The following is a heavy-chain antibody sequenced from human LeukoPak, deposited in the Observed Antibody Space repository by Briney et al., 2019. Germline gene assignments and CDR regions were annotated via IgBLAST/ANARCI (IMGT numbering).Heavy chain of an antibody. D-gene: IGHD3-10*01. CDR1: GFTVSSNY. CDR2: IYSGGST. CDR3: ARDVGSGNGDY. J-gene: IGHJ4*02. V-gene: IGHV3-53*01. Sequence: PGGSLRLSCAASGFTVSSNYMSWVRQAPGKGLEWVSVIYSGGSTYYADSVKGRFIISRDNSKNTLYLQMNSLRAEDTAVYYCARDVGSGNGDYWGQGTLVTVSS.